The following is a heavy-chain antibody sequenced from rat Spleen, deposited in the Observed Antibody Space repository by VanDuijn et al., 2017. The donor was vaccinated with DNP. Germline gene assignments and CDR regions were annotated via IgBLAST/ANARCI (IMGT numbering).Heavy chain of an antibody. J-gene: IGHJ4*01. CDR2: ISYDGGRT. V-gene: IGHV5-20*01. CDR1: GFTFSDYA. Sequence: EVQLVESGGDLVQPGRSLILSCAASGFTFSDYAMAWVRQAPTKGLEWVASISYDGGRTYYPDSVKGRFTISRDNAKSTLYLQMESLRSEDTATYYCAKDGRAMDAWGQGTSVTVSS. CDR3: AKDGRAMDA.